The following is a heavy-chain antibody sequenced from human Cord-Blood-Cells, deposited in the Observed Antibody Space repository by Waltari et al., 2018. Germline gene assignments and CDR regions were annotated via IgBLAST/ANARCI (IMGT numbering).Heavy chain of an antibody. CDR1: GGSFSGYY. V-gene: IGHV4-34*01. J-gene: IGHJ3*02. CDR3: ARPIVGATAFDI. D-gene: IGHD1-26*01. CDR2: INHSGST. Sequence: QVQLQQWGAGLLKPSETLSLTCAVYGGSFSGYYWSWIRQPPGKGLERIGEINHSGSTNYNPSLKGRVTISVDTSKNQFSLKLSSVTAADTAVYYCARPIVGATAFDIWGQGTMVTVSS.